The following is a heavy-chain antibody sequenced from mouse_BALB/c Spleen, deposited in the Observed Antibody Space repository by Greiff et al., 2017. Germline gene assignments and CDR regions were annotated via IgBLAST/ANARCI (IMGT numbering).Heavy chain of an antibody. Sequence: VQLQQSGAELVRPGTSVKVSCKASGYAFTNYLLEWVKQRPGQGLEWIGVINPGSGGTNYNEKFKGKATLTADKSSSTAYMQLSSLTSDDSAVYFCAREGYGNYAWFAYWGQGTLVTVSA. J-gene: IGHJ3*01. CDR2: INPGSGGT. CDR1: GYAFTNYL. CDR3: AREGYGNYAWFAY. V-gene: IGHV1-54*01. D-gene: IGHD2-10*02.